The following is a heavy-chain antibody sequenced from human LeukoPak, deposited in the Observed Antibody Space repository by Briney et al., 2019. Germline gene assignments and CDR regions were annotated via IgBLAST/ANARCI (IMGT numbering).Heavy chain of an antibody. CDR3: ARGGSGSGYLYYFDY. J-gene: IGHJ4*02. V-gene: IGHV1-2*06. D-gene: IGHD3-10*01. Sequence: SVKVSCKASGYSFSDYCIHWVRQAPGQGLEWMGRINSNSGGTSYAQNFQGRVTMTRDTSISTAYMELSGLTFDDTAVYYCARGGSGSGYLYYFDYWGQGILVSVSS. CDR2: INSNSGGT. CDR1: GYSFSDYC.